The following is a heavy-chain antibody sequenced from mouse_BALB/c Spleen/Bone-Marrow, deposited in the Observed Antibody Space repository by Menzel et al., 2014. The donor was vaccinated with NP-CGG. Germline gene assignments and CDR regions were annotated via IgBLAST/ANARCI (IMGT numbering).Heavy chain of an antibody. V-gene: IGHV1-80*01. Sequence: VQAVESGAELVRPGSSVKISCKASGYAFSLYWVNWVKQRPGQGLEWIGQIYPGDDDTDYNGKFKGKATLTADRSSSTAYMQLGSLTSEDSAVYFCARGGISVDYWGHGTTLTVSS. J-gene: IGHJ2*01. CDR2: IYPGDDDT. CDR3: ARGGISVDY. CDR1: GYAFSLYW.